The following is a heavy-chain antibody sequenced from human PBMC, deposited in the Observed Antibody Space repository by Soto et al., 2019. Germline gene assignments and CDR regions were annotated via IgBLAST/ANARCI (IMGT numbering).Heavy chain of an antibody. CDR2: IWHDGSNK. D-gene: IGHD1-26*01. CDR1: GFTFSSYS. V-gene: IGHV3-33*08. CDR3: TRAAIKGERLDY. Sequence: GGSLRLSCAASGFTFSSYSMNWVRQAPGKGLEWVALIWHDGSNKGYADSVKGRFTISRDNSKNTVNLQMNSLRVEDTAVYYCTRAAIKGERLDYWGQGSQVTVSS. J-gene: IGHJ4*02.